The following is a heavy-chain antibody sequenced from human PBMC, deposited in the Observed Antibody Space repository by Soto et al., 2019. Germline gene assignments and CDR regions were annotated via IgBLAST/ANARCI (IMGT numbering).Heavy chain of an antibody. J-gene: IGHJ4*02. Sequence: GGSLRLSCAASGFTVNSNYMNWVRQAPGKGLEWLSVLYSGGTTYYADPVEGRFTISRDISRNTLYLQMNSLRAEDTAVYYCARGRGYAPPKSYLDYWGQGAL. CDR3: ARGRGYAPPKSYLDY. CDR2: LYSGGTT. V-gene: IGHV3-53*01. D-gene: IGHD2-15*01. CDR1: GFTVNSNY.